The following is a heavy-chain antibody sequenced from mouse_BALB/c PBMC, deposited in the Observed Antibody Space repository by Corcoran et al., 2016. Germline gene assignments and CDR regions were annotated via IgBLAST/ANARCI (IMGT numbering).Heavy chain of an antibody. V-gene: IGHV3-6*02. J-gene: IGHJ3*01. CDR3: ARGNYYGGFAY. D-gene: IGHD1-1*01. Sequence: DVQLQESGPGLVKPSQSLSLTCSVTGYSITSGYYWNWIRQFPGNKLEWMGYISYDGSNNYKPSLKNRISITRDTSKNQFFLKLNSVTTEDTATYYCARGNYYGGFAYWGQGTLVTVSA. CDR1: GYSITSGYY. CDR2: ISYDGSN.